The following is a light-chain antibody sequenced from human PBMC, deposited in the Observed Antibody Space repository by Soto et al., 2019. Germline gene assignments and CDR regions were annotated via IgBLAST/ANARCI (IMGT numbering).Light chain of an antibody. J-gene: IGLJ2*01. CDR2: SNT. CDR1: SSNIGSNS. CDR3: SAWDDILNGWL. Sequence: QSVLTQPPSASGTPGQWVTISCSGGSSNIGSNSVNWYQQLPGAAPKLLIYSNTHRPSGVPDRFSASTSDTSASLAISGLQSEDEADYFCSAWDDILNGWLFGGGTKLTVL. V-gene: IGLV1-44*01.